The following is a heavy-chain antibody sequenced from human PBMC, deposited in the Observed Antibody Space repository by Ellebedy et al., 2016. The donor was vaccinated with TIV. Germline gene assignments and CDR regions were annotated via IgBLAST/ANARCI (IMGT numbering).Heavy chain of an antibody. D-gene: IGHD4-17*01. CDR2: ISGSSTYI. Sequence: GESLKISCAASGFTFDEYAMNWVRQAPGKGLEWVSSISGSSTYIYYADSVKGRFAISRDNAKNSLYLQMNSLRAEDTAVYYCARKVPAPTTVPPNWYFDLWGRGTLVTVSS. J-gene: IGHJ2*01. CDR1: GFTFDEYA. V-gene: IGHV3-21*01. CDR3: ARKVPAPTTVPPNWYFDL.